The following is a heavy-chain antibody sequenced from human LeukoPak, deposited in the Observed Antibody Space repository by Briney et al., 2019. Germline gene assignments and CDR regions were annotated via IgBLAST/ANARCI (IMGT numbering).Heavy chain of an antibody. CDR2: IYYSGST. CDR1: GGSISSNY. CDR3: ARLTTVGYYFDY. D-gene: IGHD4-23*01. V-gene: IGHV4-59*12. J-gene: IGHJ4*02. Sequence: SETLSLTCTVSGGSISSNYWSWIRQPPGKGLEWIGYIYYSGSTNYNPSLKSRVTISVDTSKNQFSLKLSSVTAADTAVYYCARLTTVGYYFDYWGQGTLVTVSS.